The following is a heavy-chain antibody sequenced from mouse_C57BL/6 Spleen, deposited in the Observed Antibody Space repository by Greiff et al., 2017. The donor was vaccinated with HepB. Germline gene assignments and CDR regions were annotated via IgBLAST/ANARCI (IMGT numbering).Heavy chain of an antibody. CDR2: IDPSDSET. CDR1: GYTFTSYW. D-gene: IGHD3-2*02. J-gene: IGHJ4*01. Sequence: QVQLKQPGAELVRPGSSVKLSCKASGYTFTSYWMHWVKQRPIQGLEWIGNIDPSDSETHYNQKFKDKATLTVDKSSSTAYMQLSSLTSEDSAVYYCARYRSGYYAMDYWGQGTSVTVSS. CDR3: ARYRSGYYAMDY. V-gene: IGHV1-52*01.